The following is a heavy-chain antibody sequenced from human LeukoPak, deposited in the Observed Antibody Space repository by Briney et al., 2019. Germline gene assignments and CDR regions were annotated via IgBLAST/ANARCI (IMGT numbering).Heavy chain of an antibody. D-gene: IGHD2-8*01. Sequence: PSETLSLTCTVSGGSISSYYWSWIRQPPGKGLEWIGYISHSGSTNYNPSLKSRVTISVDTSKNQFSLKLSSVTAADTAVYYCARSFCTSATCSKGHYYYVMDVWGQGTTVTVSS. CDR2: ISHSGST. CDR3: ARSFCTSATCSKGHYYYVMDV. J-gene: IGHJ6*02. V-gene: IGHV4-59*01. CDR1: GGSISSYY.